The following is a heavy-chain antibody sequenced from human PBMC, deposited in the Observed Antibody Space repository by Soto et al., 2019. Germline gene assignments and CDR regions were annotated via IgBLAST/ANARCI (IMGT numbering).Heavy chain of an antibody. Sequence: GGSLRLSCAASGFTFSSYSMNWVRQAPGKGLEWVSSISSSSSYIYYADSVKGRFTISRDNAKNSLYLQMNSLRAEDTAVYYCARDLHYDYVWGSYRNDAFDIWGQGTMVTVSS. CDR3: ARDLHYDYVWGSYRNDAFDI. D-gene: IGHD3-16*02. J-gene: IGHJ3*02. V-gene: IGHV3-21*01. CDR2: ISSSSSYI. CDR1: GFTFSSYS.